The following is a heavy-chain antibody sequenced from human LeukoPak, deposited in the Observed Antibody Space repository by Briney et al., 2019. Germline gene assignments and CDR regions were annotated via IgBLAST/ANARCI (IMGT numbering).Heavy chain of an antibody. Sequence: GGSLRLSCAASGFIFSSYAMSWVRQAPGKGLEWVSVISGSGDSTCYADSAKGRFTISRDNSKNTLYLQVKSLRAEGTAVYYCARSSGLGYYCSGDFCYRSLTDWGQGTLVTVSS. D-gene: IGHD2-21*01. J-gene: IGHJ4*02. CDR1: GFIFSSYA. CDR3: ARSSGLGYYCSGDFCYRSLTD. V-gene: IGHV3-23*01. CDR2: ISGSGDST.